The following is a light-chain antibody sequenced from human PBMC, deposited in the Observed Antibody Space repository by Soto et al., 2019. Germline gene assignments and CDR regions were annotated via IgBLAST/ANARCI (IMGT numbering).Light chain of an antibody. V-gene: IGKV1-5*03. CDR3: QQYNVYWT. CDR2: KAS. J-gene: IGKJ1*01. CDR1: QGINIW. Sequence: DVQMTQSPSTLSASVGDRVSITCRASQGINIWLAWYQQKPGRAPRLLIHKASTLESGVPSRFSGSGSGTEFTLTIDSLQPDDFATYYCQQYNVYWTFGQGTKV.